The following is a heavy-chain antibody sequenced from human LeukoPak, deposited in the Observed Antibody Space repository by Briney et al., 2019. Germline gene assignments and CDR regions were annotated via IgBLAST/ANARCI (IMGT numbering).Heavy chain of an antibody. CDR1: GGTFSSYA. D-gene: IGHD5-18*01. V-gene: IGHV1-69*06. CDR3: ARGVDTAMFSFAINLLSRFDP. Sequence: GASVKVSCKASGGTFSSYAISWVRQAPGQGLEWMGGIIPIFGTANYAQKFQGRVTITADKSTSTAYMELSSLRSEDTAVYYCARGVDTAMFSFAINLLSRFDPWGQGTLVTVSS. J-gene: IGHJ5*02. CDR2: IIPIFGTA.